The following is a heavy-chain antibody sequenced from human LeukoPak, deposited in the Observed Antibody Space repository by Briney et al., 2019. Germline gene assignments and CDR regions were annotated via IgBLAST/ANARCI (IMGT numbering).Heavy chain of an antibody. D-gene: IGHD3-22*01. CDR2: IIPIFGTA. CDR3: ARGLYDSSGYNWFDP. J-gene: IGHJ5*02. V-gene: IGHV1-69*13. Sequence: ASVTVSCTASGGTFSSYAISWVRQAPGQGLEWMGGIIPIFGTANYAQKFQGRVTITADESTSTAYMELSSLRSEDTAVYYCARGLYDSSGYNWFDPWGQGTLVTVSS. CDR1: GGTFSSYA.